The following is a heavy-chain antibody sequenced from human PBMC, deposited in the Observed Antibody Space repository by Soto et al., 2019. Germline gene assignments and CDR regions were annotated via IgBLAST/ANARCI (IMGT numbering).Heavy chain of an antibody. D-gene: IGHD5-12*01. V-gene: IGHV1-18*01. J-gene: IGHJ6*02. CDR1: GYTFTSYG. Sequence: QVQLVQSGAEVKKPGASVKVSCKASGYTFTSYGISWVRQAPGQGLEWMGWISAYNGNTNYAQKFQGRVTITADESTSTAYMELSSLRSEDTAVYYCARERGYDTGLYYGMDVWGQGTTVTVSS. CDR3: ARERGYDTGLYYGMDV. CDR2: ISAYNGNT.